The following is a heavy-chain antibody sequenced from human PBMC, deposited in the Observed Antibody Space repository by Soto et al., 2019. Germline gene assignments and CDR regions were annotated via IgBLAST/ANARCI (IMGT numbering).Heavy chain of an antibody. J-gene: IGHJ4*02. CDR1: GFTFSSYA. CDR3: AKDGFGGASDY. CDR2: ISGSGTNI. D-gene: IGHD3-3*01. Sequence: VQLLESGGGFAQPGGSLRLSCAASGFTFSSYAMHWVRQAPGRGLEWVSTISGSGTNIYYADSVQGRFTISRDNSQNTLFLQMTSLRVEDAATYYCAKDGFGGASDYWGQGTHVTVSS. V-gene: IGHV3-23*01.